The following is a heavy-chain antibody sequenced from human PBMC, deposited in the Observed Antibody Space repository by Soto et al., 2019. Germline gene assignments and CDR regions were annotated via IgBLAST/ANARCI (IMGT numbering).Heavy chain of an antibody. D-gene: IGHD6-13*01. CDR1: GGSISSGGYY. V-gene: IGHV4-31*03. Sequence: QVQLQESGPGLVKPSQTLSLTCTVSGGSISSGGYYWSWIHQHPGKGLEWIGYIYYSGSTYYNPSLKSRVTISVDTSKNQFSLKLSSVTAADTAVYYCARFEETAAGRYYYGMDVWGQGTTVTVSS. J-gene: IGHJ6*02. CDR3: ARFEETAAGRYYYGMDV. CDR2: IYYSGST.